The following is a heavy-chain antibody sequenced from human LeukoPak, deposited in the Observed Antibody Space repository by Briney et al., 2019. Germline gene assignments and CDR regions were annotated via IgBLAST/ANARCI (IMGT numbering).Heavy chain of an antibody. J-gene: IGHJ3*02. D-gene: IGHD4-17*01. CDR1: GYSISSSNW. Sequence: SDTLSLTCAVSGYSISSSNWWGWVRPPPGKGLEWIGYIYYSGSTNYNPSLKSRVTISVDTSKNQFSLKLSSVTAADTAVYYCARMTTPDAFDIWGQGTMVTVPS. CDR2: IYYSGST. V-gene: IGHV4-28*01. CDR3: ARMTTPDAFDI.